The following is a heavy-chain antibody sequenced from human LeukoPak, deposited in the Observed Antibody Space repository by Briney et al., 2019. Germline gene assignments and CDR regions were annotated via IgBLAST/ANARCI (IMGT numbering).Heavy chain of an antibody. CDR2: IWYDGSNK. CDR3: ARDYYSSRPLPNWFDP. Sequence: GGSLRLSCAASGFIFNNYGMHWVRQAPGKGLEWVAVIWYDGSNKYYADSVKGRFTISRDNSKNTLYLHMNSLRAEDTAVYYCARDYYSSRPLPNWFDPWGQGTLVTVSS. V-gene: IGHV3-33*01. J-gene: IGHJ5*02. D-gene: IGHD3-22*01. CDR1: GFIFNNYG.